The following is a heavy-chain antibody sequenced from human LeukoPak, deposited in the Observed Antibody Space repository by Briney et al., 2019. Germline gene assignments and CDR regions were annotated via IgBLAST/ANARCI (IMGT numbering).Heavy chain of an antibody. CDR2: ISYDGSNK. D-gene: IGHD6-19*01. J-gene: IGHJ3*02. CDR3: ARFQAVAGTFDI. CDR1: GFTFSSYA. V-gene: IGHV3-30*04. Sequence: GGSLRLSSAASGFTFSSYAMHWVRQAPGKGLEWVAVISYDGSNKYYADSVKGRFTISRDNSKNTLYLQMNSLRAEDTAVYHCARFQAVAGTFDIWGQGTMVTVSS.